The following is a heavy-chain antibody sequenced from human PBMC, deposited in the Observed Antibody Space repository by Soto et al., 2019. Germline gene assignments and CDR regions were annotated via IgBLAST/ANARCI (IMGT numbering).Heavy chain of an antibody. CDR3: AREEWDGSHPRYYFDY. D-gene: IGHD1-26*01. CDR1: GFTFSNYE. Sequence: QAGGSLRLSCAASGFTFSNYEMHWVRQAPGKGLEYVSVIWYNGSNTDYAESVKGRFTISRDNSKNTLYLQMNSLRAEDTAVYYCAREEWDGSHPRYYFDYWGQGTLVTVSS. CDR2: IWYNGSNT. V-gene: IGHV3-33*08. J-gene: IGHJ4*02.